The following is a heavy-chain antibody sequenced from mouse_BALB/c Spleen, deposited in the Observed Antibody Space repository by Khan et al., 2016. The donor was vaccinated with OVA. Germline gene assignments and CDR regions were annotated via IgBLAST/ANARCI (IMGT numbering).Heavy chain of an antibody. J-gene: IGHJ2*01. Sequence: QIQLVQSGAELAKPGASVKMSCKASGYTFTSYWMHWVKQRPGQGLEWIGYINPSAGYTDYNQKFKDKATLTADKSSSTAYMQLNSLTSEDSAVYYCARDRIDYWGQGTTRTVSS. CDR3: ARDRIDY. CDR1: GYTFTSYW. CDR2: INPSAGYT. V-gene: IGHV1-7*01.